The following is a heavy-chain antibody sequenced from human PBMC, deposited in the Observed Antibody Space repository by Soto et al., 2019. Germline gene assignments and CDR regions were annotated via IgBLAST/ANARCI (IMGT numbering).Heavy chain of an antibody. CDR1: GFTFSGYW. CDR3: VRGGSNYAS. D-gene: IGHD4-4*01. J-gene: IGHJ5*02. CDR2: VNQDGSQK. V-gene: IGHV3-7*01. Sequence: EVQLVESGGGLVQPGGSLRLSCAGSGFTFSGYWMTWVRQPPGKGLEWVASVNQDGSQKFYVDSVKGRFTISRDNDKNSMYLQMDSLRGEDTAVYYCVRGGSNYASWGQGTLVTVSS.